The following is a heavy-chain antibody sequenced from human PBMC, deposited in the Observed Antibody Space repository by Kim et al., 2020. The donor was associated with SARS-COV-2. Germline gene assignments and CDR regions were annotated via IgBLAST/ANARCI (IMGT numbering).Heavy chain of an antibody. CDR3: ARDYVVVVAATVGPDYYYYGMDV. V-gene: IGHV3-33*01. CDR2: IWYDGSNK. J-gene: IGHJ6*02. D-gene: IGHD2-15*01. CDR1: GFTFSSYG. Sequence: GGSLRLSCAASGFTFSSYGMHWVRQAPGKGLEWVAVIWYDGSNKYYADSVKGRFTISRDNSKNTLYLQMNSLRAEDTAVYYCARDYVVVVAATVGPDYYYYGMDVWGQGTTFTVSS.